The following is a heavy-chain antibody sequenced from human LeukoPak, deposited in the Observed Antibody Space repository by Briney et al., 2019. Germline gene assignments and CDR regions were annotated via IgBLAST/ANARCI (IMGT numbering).Heavy chain of an antibody. CDR2: IRYDGSNK. CDR1: GFTFSIFG. J-gene: IGHJ4*02. Sequence: PGGSLRLSCTASGFTFSIFGMHWVRQAPGKGLEWVAFIRYDGSNKYYADSVKGRFTISRDNSKNTLYLQMNSLRAEDTAVYYCAKDRSDYCSSTSCYGGYWGQGTLVTVSS. D-gene: IGHD2-2*01. V-gene: IGHV3-30*02. CDR3: AKDRSDYCSSTSCYGGY.